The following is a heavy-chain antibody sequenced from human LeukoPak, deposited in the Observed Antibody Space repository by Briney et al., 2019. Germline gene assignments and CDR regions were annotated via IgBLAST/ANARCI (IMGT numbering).Heavy chain of an antibody. D-gene: IGHD2-21*01. V-gene: IGHV1-69*04. Sequence: SVKVSCKASGGTFSSYAISWVRQAPGQGLEWMGRIIPILGIANYAQKFQGRVTITADKSTSTAYMELSSLRSEDTAVYYCARDRSGIVVVIGGWAFDIWGQGTMVTVSS. J-gene: IGHJ3*02. CDR3: ARDRSGIVVVIGGWAFDI. CDR2: IIPILGIA. CDR1: GGTFSSYA.